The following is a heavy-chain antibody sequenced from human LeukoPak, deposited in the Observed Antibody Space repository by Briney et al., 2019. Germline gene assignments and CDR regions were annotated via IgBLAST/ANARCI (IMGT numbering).Heavy chain of an antibody. V-gene: IGHV1-2*03. CDR2: INPNSGGT. Sequence: LGASVKVSCKASGYTFTGYYMHWVRQAPGQGLEWMGWINPNSGGTDYAQKFQGRVTMAGDTSISTAYMELSSLTSDDTAVYYCSRGRADGYSGYDFGDYWGQGTLVTVSS. D-gene: IGHD5-12*01. CDR1: GYTFTGYY. CDR3: SRGRADGYSGYDFGDY. J-gene: IGHJ4*02.